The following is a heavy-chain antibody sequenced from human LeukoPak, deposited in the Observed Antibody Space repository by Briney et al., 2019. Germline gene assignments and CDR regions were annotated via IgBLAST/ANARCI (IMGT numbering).Heavy chain of an antibody. CDR2: IWYDGSKN. CDR1: GFTFNGYG. V-gene: IGHV3-33*01. CDR3: ARGSNTYFLD. Sequence: PGRSLRLSCAASGFTFNGYGMHWVRQAPGKGLEWVAVIWYDGSKNYYADSVRGRFTISRDNSKNTLYLQMNSLRAEDTAVYYCARGSNTYFLDWGQGTLVTVPS. J-gene: IGHJ1*01. D-gene: IGHD1-26*01.